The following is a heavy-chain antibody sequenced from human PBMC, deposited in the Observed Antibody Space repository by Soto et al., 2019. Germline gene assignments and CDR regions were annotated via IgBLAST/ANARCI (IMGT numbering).Heavy chain of an antibody. D-gene: IGHD5-12*01. Sequence: GGSLRLSCAASGFTFSSYSMNWVRQAPGKGLEWVSSISSSSSYIYYADSVKGRFTISRDNAKNSLYLQMNSLRAEDTAVYYCASPSLYSGYDSYYFDYWGQGTLVTVSS. CDR3: ASPSLYSGYDSYYFDY. CDR2: ISSSSSYI. V-gene: IGHV3-21*01. J-gene: IGHJ4*02. CDR1: GFTFSSYS.